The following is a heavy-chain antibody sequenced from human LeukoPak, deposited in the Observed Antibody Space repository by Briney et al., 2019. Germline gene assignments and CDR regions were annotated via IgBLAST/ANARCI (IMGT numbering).Heavy chain of an antibody. Sequence: GGSLRLSCAASGFTFDDYGMSWVRQAPGKGLEWVSGINWNGGSTGYADSVKGRFTISRDNSKDTLYLQMNSLRAEDTAVYYCAKVYCSGASCPNSYYYYYYMDVWGKGTTVTVSS. CDR1: GFTFDDYG. D-gene: IGHD2-15*01. J-gene: IGHJ6*03. V-gene: IGHV3-20*04. CDR2: INWNGGST. CDR3: AKVYCSGASCPNSYYYYYYMDV.